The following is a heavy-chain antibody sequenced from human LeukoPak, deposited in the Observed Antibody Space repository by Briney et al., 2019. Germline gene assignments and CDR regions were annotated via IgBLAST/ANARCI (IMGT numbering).Heavy chain of an antibody. CDR3: AKERGPSKPFDY. CDR1: GFTFRTYG. V-gene: IGHV3-23*01. CDR2: ISDNGERT. D-gene: IGHD2-15*01. J-gene: IGHJ4*02. Sequence: GXLRLSCAVSGFTFRTYGMNWVRQAPEKGLEWVSAISDNGERTYYADSVKGRFTISRDNSKSMLYLQMNSLRAEDTAVYYCAKERGPSKPFDYWGQGTLVTVSS.